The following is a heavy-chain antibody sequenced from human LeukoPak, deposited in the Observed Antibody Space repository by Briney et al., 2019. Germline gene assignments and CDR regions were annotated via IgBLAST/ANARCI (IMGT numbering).Heavy chain of an antibody. V-gene: IGHV3-30*03. CDR1: GFTFSSYG. CDR2: ISYDGSNK. Sequence: PGRSLRLSCAASGFTFSSYGMHWVRQAPGKGLEWVAVISYDGSNKYYADSVKGRFTISRDNSKNTLYLQMNSLRADDTAVYYCARDSPHYYGSGCRVWGQGTLVTVSS. D-gene: IGHD3-10*01. CDR3: ARDSPHYYGSGCRV. J-gene: IGHJ4*02.